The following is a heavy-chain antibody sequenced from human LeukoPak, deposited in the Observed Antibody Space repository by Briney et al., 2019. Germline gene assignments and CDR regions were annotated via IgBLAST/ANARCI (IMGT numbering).Heavy chain of an antibody. D-gene: IGHD6-13*01. J-gene: IGHJ4*02. CDR1: GGSFSGYY. V-gene: IGHV4-34*01. CDR3: ARGSSSWYVGKANDY. Sequence: SETLSLTCAVYGGSFSGYYWSWIRQPPGKGLEWIGEINHSGSTDYNPSLKSRVTISVDTSKNQFSLKLSSVTAADTAVYYCARGSSSWYVGKANDYWGQGTLVTVSS. CDR2: INHSGST.